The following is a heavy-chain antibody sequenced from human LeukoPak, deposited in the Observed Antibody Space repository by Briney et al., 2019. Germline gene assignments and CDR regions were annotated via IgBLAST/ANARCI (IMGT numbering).Heavy chain of an antibody. D-gene: IGHD3-22*01. CDR3: TTALTYYYDTSGSWNFDY. CDR1: GFTFSHAW. CDR2: IKSKTDGGTT. J-gene: IGHJ4*02. Sequence: SGGSLRLSCAASGFTFSHAWMTWVRQAPGKGLEWVGRIKSKTDGGTTDYATPVKGRFTISRDDSKNTLYLQMSSLKTEDTAVYYCTTALTYYYDTSGSWNFDYWGQGTLVTVSS. V-gene: IGHV3-15*01.